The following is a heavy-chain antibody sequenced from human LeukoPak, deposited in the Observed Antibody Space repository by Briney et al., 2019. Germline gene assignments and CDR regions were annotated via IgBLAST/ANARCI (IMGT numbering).Heavy chain of an antibody. Sequence: SVKVSCKASGGTFSSYAISWVRQAPGQGLEWMGGIIPIFGTANYAQKFQGRVTITADESTSTAYMELSSLRSEDTAVYYCARDREPTGTTEGAFDIWGQGTMVTVSS. CDR3: ARDREPTGTTEGAFDI. D-gene: IGHD1-1*01. CDR2: IIPIFGTA. J-gene: IGHJ3*02. V-gene: IGHV1-69*01. CDR1: GGTFSSYA.